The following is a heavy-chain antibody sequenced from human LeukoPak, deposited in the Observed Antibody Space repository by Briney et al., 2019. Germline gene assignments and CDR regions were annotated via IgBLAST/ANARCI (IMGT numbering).Heavy chain of an antibody. Sequence: GGSLRLSCVVSGFTVSNNHMSWVRQAPRKGLEWVSLIYSGGSAYYADSVKGRFTISRDNSKNTAYLQMNSLRAEDTAMYYCARRDDHNGRDYWDQGTLITVSS. CDR1: GFTVSNNH. V-gene: IGHV3-53*01. J-gene: IGHJ4*02. CDR2: IYSGGSA. D-gene: IGHD5-24*01. CDR3: ARRDDHNGRDY.